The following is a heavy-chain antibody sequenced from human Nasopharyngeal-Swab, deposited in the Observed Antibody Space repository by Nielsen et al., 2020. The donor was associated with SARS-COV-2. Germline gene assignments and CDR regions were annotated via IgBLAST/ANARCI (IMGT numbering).Heavy chain of an antibody. CDR1: GCPFNSHA. Sequence: SSVPVSRLASGCPFNSHAISWLRLAPGQGLEWMGGIIPIFGTANYAQKFQGRVTITADESTSTAYMELSSLRSEDTAVYYCARGRVGVTYYYYYYMDVWGKGTTVTVSS. D-gene: IGHD2-2*01. CDR2: IIPIFGTA. CDR3: ARGRVGVTYYYYYYMDV. J-gene: IGHJ6*03. V-gene: IGHV1-69*13.